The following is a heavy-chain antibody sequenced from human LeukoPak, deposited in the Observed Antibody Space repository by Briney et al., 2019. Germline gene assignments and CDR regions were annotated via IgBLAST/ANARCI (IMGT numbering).Heavy chain of an antibody. J-gene: IGHJ4*02. Sequence: GASVKVSCKASGYTFTSYGISWVRQAPGQGLEWMGWISAYNGNTNYAQKLQGRVTMTTDTPTSTAYMELRSLRSDDTAVYYCARALGYDYVWGSYRYPAAYWGQGTLVTVSS. V-gene: IGHV1-18*01. CDR1: GYTFTSYG. CDR2: ISAYNGNT. CDR3: ARALGYDYVWGSYRYPAAY. D-gene: IGHD3-16*02.